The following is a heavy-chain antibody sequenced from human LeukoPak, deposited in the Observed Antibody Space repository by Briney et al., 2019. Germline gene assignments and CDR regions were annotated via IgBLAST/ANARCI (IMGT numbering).Heavy chain of an antibody. J-gene: IGHJ4*02. CDR2: IKQDGSEK. CDR1: GFTFRSYW. V-gene: IGHV3-7*01. Sequence: GGSLRLSCAASGFTFRSYWMSWVRQAPGKGLEWVANIKQDGSEKYYVDSVKGRFTISRDNAKNSLYLQMNSLRAEDTAVYYCARELQKTGTLDYWGLGTLVTVCS. D-gene: IGHD1/OR15-1a*01. CDR3: ARELQKTGTLDY.